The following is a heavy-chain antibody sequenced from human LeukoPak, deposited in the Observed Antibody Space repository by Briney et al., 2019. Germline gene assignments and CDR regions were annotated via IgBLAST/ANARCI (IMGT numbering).Heavy chain of an antibody. CDR2: IKEDGSDK. Sequence: GGSLRLSCAASGVTFSSYWMSWVRQAPGKGLEWVANIKEDGSDKYYVDSVKGRFTISRDNAKNSLSLQMNSLRAEDTAVYYCTRHVGPLDYWGQGTLVTVSS. CDR3: TRHVGPLDY. CDR1: GVTFSSYW. V-gene: IGHV3-7*03. D-gene: IGHD1-26*01. J-gene: IGHJ4*02.